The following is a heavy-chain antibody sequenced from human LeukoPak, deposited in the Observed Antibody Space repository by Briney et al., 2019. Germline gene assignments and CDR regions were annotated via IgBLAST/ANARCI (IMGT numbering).Heavy chain of an antibody. V-gene: IGHV5-51*01. CDR3: ARRRLGYCSSTSCHNWFDP. Sequence: GESLKISCKGSGYSFTSYWIGWVRQMPGKGLEWMGIIYPGDSDTRYSPSFQGQGTISADKSISTAYLQWSSLKASDTAMYYCARRRLGYCSSTSCHNWFDPWGQGTLVTVSS. CDR1: GYSFTSYW. J-gene: IGHJ5*02. CDR2: IYPGDSDT. D-gene: IGHD2-2*01.